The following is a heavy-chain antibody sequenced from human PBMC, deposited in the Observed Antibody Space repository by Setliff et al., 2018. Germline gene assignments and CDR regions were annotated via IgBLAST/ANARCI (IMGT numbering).Heavy chain of an antibody. V-gene: IGHV4-30-4*08. J-gene: IGHJ4*02. CDR1: GDSINSGGVC. CDR3: ARARSNSGWYGFFDY. CDR2: ICYTGTST. Sequence: ASETLSLTCTVSGDSINSGGVCWTWIRQPPGRDLEWIGYICYTGTSTYYNPSVESRLSISVDRSMNQFSLRLNSVTAADTAVYYCARARSNSGWYGFFDYWGQGALVTVSS. D-gene: IGHD6-19*01.